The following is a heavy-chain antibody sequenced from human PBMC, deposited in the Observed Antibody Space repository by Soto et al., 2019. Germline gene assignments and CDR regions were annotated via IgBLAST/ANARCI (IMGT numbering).Heavy chain of an antibody. D-gene: IGHD3-22*01. Sequence: GGSLRLSCAASGFTFSSYGMHWVRQAPGKGLEWVAVIWYDGSNKYYADSVKGRFTISRDNSKNTLYLQMNSLRAEDTAVYYCARDQGHYDSSGYDKSYGMDVWGHGTTVTVSS. CDR2: IWYDGSNK. CDR1: GFTFSSYG. J-gene: IGHJ6*02. V-gene: IGHV3-33*01. CDR3: ARDQGHYDSSGYDKSYGMDV.